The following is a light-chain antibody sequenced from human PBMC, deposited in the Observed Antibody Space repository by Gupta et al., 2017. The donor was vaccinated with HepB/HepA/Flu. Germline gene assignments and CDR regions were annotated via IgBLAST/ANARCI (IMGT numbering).Light chain of an antibody. Sequence: DIQMTQSPSSLSASVGDRVTITCRASQGISNYLAWYQQKPGKVPKLLIYAASTLQSGVPSRFSGSGSGTDFTLTISSLQPEDVATYYCQKSPSTFAPGTKVDVK. CDR1: QGISNY. CDR3: QKSPST. CDR2: AAS. V-gene: IGKV1-27*01. J-gene: IGKJ3*01.